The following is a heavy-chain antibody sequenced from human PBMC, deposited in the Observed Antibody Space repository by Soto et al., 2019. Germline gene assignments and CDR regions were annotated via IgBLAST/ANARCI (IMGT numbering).Heavy chain of an antibody. J-gene: IGHJ6*03. CDR1: AGSISSSSYY. Sequence: SETLSLTCTVSAGSISSSSYYWGWIRQPPGKGLEWIGSIYYSGSTYYNPSLKSRVTISVDTSKNQFSLKLSSVTAADTAVYYCARPQLGSGSYMDVWGKGTTVPVSS. CDR3: ARPQLGSGSYMDV. D-gene: IGHD7-27*01. V-gene: IGHV4-39*01. CDR2: IYYSGST.